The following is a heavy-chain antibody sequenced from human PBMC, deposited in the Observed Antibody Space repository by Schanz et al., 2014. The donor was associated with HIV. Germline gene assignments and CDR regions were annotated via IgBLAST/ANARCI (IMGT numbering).Heavy chain of an antibody. CDR2: IDDSSTYT. CDR1: GFTFRDYA. CDR3: ANEEVPNDY. V-gene: IGHV3-23*05. J-gene: IGHJ4*02. Sequence: EVQLLESGGGLVQPGGSLRLSCVTSGFTFRDYAMSWVRQAPGKGLEWVSAIDDSSTYTYYADSVKGRFTISRDNAKSTLSLQMNSLRVEDTAVYYCANEEVPNDYWGQGTLVTVSS.